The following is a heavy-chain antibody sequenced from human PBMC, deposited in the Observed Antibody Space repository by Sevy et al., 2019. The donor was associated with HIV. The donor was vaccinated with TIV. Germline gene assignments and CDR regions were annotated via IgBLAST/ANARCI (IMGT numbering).Heavy chain of an antibody. CDR1: GFPFSSFA. CDR2: IWYDGSQK. J-gene: IGHJ4*02. CDR3: ARPILGVTTSTYFDS. Sequence: GSLRLSCSASGFPFSSFAMHWVRQAPGKGLEWVALIWYDGSQKYLADSLKGRLTISRDNSKNTLFLQMNSLRAEDTAVYYCARPILGVTTSTYFDSWGQGTLVTVSS. V-gene: IGHV3-33*01. D-gene: IGHD1-26*01.